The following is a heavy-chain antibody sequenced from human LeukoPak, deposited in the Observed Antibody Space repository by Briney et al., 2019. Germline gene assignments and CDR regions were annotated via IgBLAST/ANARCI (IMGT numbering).Heavy chain of an antibody. CDR2: IYSGGST. D-gene: IGHD5-24*01. CDR3: ARDPGDGYFDY. Sequence: GGSLRLSCAASGFTVSSNYMSWVRQAPGKGLEWVSVIYSGGSTCYADSVKGRFTISRHNSKNTLHLQMNSLRAEDTAVYYCARDPGDGYFDYWGQGTLVTVSS. J-gene: IGHJ4*02. CDR1: GFTVSSNY. V-gene: IGHV3-53*04.